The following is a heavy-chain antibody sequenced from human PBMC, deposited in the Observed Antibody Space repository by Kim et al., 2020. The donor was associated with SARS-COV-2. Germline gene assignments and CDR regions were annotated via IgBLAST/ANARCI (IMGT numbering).Heavy chain of an antibody. D-gene: IGHD1-26*01. CDR2: T. J-gene: IGHJ4*02. Sequence: TNYTPSRRSRATISADTSKNQFSLQLSSVTAADTAVYYCAAYSGSYYVGYWGQGTLVTVSS. V-gene: IGHV4-34*01. CDR3: AAYSGSYYVGY.